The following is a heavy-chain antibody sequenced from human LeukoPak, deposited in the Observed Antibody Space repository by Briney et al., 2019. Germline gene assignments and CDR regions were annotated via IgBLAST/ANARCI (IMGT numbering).Heavy chain of an antibody. V-gene: IGHV3-23*01. D-gene: IGHD1-26*01. CDR1: GFTFNNYA. Sequence: GGSLRLSCAASGFTFNNYAMSWVRQAPGKGLEWVSGISGSGANTNYADSVKGRFTISRGNSKNTLYLQMNSLRAEDAAVYYCTKDHKYSGSPRAFDIWGQGTMVTVSS. J-gene: IGHJ3*02. CDR2: ISGSGANT. CDR3: TKDHKYSGSPRAFDI.